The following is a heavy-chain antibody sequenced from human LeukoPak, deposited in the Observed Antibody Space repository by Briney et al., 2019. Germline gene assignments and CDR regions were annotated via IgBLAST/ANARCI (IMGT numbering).Heavy chain of an antibody. J-gene: IGHJ4*02. CDR2: TNSGGTST. CDR3: AKQSYARSLGE. V-gene: IGHV3-23*01. CDR1: GFPFSDFS. Sequence: LSGGSLRLSCATSGFPFSDFSMSWVHQAPGKGLEWISTTNSGGTSTYYAESVKGRFTTSRDNSKNTLYLQMSSLRVEDTAVYYCAKQSYARSLGEGGPGTLVSVSS. D-gene: IGHD2-8*01.